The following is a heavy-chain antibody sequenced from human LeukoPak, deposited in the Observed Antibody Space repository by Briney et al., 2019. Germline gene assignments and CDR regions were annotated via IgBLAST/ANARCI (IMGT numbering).Heavy chain of an antibody. J-gene: IGHJ4*02. CDR3: SRDTLYCSRGSCYSGSRSGLLDY. Sequence: PGGSLRLSCTGSGFTFGDYSISWFRQAPGKGLEGVGFIRTNSDGGTTESAASVQVRFTISRDDSKSIAYLQMNSLKTEDTAVYYCSRDTLYCSRGSCYSGSRSGLLDYWGQGTLVTVSS. D-gene: IGHD2-15*01. CDR2: IRTNSDGGTT. CDR1: GFTFGDYS. V-gene: IGHV3-49*03.